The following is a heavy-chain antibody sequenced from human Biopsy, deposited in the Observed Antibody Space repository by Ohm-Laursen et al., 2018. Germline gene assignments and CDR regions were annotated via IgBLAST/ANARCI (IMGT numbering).Heavy chain of an antibody. CDR3: MGGGYYYDSLAYYYWFDP. D-gene: IGHD3-22*01. CDR2: VNAKTGDT. Sequence: ASVKVSCKASGYTFTGYHVHWARQAPGQGLEWMGWVNAKTGDTNYAQKFQGRVTMTRDTSISAAYVDLSSLRSDDTAVYYCMGGGYYYDSLAYYYWFDPWGQGTLVTVSS. J-gene: IGHJ5*02. CDR1: GYTFTGYH. V-gene: IGHV1-2*02.